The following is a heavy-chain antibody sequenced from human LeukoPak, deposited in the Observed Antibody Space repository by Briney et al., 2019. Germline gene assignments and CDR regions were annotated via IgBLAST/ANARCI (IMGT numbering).Heavy chain of an antibody. V-gene: IGHV3-7*01. CDR2: MKEDGSDI. CDR1: GFTFDDYT. J-gene: IGHJ4*02. CDR3: AREYSSSSIWDY. D-gene: IGHD6-6*01. Sequence: GGSLRLSCAASGFTFDDYTMSWVRQAPGKGLEWVAKMKEDGSDIHYVDSVKGRFTISRDNSKSTLYLQMNSLRAEDTAVYYCAREYSSSSIWDYWGQGTLVTVSS.